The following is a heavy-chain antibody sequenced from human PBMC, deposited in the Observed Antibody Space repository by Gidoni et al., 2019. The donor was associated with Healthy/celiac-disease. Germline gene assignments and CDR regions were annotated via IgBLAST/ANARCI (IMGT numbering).Heavy chain of an antibody. Sequence: EVQLVESGGGLVQPGGSLRLSCAASGFTFSSYDMHWVRQATGKGLEWVSAICTAGDTYYPGSVKGRFTISRENAKNSLYLQMNSLRAGDTAVYYCARGVTSLLWFGESNDAFDIWGQGTMVTVSS. CDR2: ICTAGDT. V-gene: IGHV3-13*04. CDR3: ARGVTSLLWFGESNDAFDI. D-gene: IGHD3-10*01. CDR1: GFTFSSYD. J-gene: IGHJ3*02.